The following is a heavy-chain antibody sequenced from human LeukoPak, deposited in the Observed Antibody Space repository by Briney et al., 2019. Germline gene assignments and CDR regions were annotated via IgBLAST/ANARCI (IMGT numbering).Heavy chain of an antibody. J-gene: IGHJ4*02. D-gene: IGHD4-17*01. V-gene: IGHV3-48*02. CDR3: ARGKIGYYYGDYDGY. Sequence: PGRSLRLSCAASGFTFSSYDMNWVRQAPGKGLEWVSYISTMSSTKYYADSVKGRFTISRDNAKNSLYLQMNSLRDEDTAVYYCARGKIGYYYGDYDGYWGQGTLVTVSS. CDR1: GFTFSSYD. CDR2: ISTMSSTK.